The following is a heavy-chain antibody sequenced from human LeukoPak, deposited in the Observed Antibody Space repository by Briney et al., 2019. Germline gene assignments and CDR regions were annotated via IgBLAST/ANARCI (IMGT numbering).Heavy chain of an antibody. Sequence: SETLSLTCTVSGDSISSSSHHWGWIRQSPGKGLEWIGSIYYGRTTYYNPSLNNRVSVSVVTSKNQFSLQLNSMSAADTAVYYCVRHDGRGGATMGALDSWGQGSLVTVSS. CDR1: GDSISSSSHH. J-gene: IGHJ4*02. CDR3: VRHDGRGGATMGALDS. D-gene: IGHD4/OR15-4a*01. V-gene: IGHV4-39*01. CDR2: IYYGRTT.